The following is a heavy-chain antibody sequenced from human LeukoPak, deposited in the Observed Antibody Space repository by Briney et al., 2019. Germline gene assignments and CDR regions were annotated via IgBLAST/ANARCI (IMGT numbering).Heavy chain of an antibody. CDR3: AGDRAGAIFGVPDDAFDI. CDR2: ISSSSSYI. Sequence: GGSLRLSCAASGFTFSSYSMNWVRQAPGKGLEWVSSISSSSSYIYSADSGKGRVAISSDNAKNSLYLQINSLTAEDTAVYFCAGDRAGAIFGVPDDAFDIWGQGTMVTVSS. J-gene: IGHJ3*02. V-gene: IGHV3-21*01. D-gene: IGHD3-3*01. CDR1: GFTFSSYS.